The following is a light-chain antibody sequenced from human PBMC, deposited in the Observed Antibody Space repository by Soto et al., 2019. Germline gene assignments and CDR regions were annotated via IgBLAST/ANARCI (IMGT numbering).Light chain of an antibody. Sequence: EIVLTQSPGTLSLSPGERATLSCRASQSVSVNSLAWYQQKGGQAPRLLIYAASTRATGVPDRFSGTGSGTDFALTISRLEPEDFAVYYCQQYGTSPSWTFGQGTKVDIK. CDR1: QSVSVNS. CDR2: AAS. CDR3: QQYGTSPSWT. J-gene: IGKJ1*01. V-gene: IGKV3-20*01.